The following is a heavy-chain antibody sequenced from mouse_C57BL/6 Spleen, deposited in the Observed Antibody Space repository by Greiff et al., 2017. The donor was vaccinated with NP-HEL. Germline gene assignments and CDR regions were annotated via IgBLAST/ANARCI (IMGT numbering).Heavy chain of an antibody. V-gene: IGHV1-34*01. D-gene: IGHD2-4*01. CDR2: IYPNNGGN. CDR1: GYTFTDYY. J-gene: IGHJ2*01. CDR3: ESSIYYDYDGYFDD. Sequence: EVQLQQSGPELVKPGASVKMSCKASGYTFTDYYMHWVKQSHGKSLEWIGYIYPNNGGNGYNQKFKGKATLTVDKSYSTAYMELRSLTSEDSAVYYGESSIYYDYDGYFDDWGKGTTLTVSS.